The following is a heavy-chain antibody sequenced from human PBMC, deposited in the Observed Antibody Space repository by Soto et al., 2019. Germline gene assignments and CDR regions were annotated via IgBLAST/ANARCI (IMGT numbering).Heavy chain of an antibody. CDR3: AGGLLRRSYYIAFDA. CDR1: GYTFTGYY. V-gene: IGHV1-2*02. CDR2: INPNSGGT. Sequence: ASVKVSCKASGYTFTGYYMHWVRQAPGQGLEWMGWINPNSGGTDYAQKFQGRVTMTRDTSISTAYMELSRLRSDDTAVYYCAGGLLRRSYYIAFDACGQGTQVTVSA. J-gene: IGHJ5*01. D-gene: IGHD1-26*01.